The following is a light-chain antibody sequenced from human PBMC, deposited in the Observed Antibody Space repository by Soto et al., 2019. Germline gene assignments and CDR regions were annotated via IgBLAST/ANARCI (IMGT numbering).Light chain of an antibody. CDR3: VQHNSYPLT. V-gene: IGKV1-17*03. J-gene: IGKJ4*01. CDR2: AAS. CDR1: QGVRNY. Sequence: DIQMTQSPSVLSASVGDRVTITCRARQGVRNYLAWLQQKPGKVPKRLIYAASSLQSGVQSRFSGNGSGSEFTLTISSPQPEAFATYDCVQHNSYPLTFGGGTKVEIK.